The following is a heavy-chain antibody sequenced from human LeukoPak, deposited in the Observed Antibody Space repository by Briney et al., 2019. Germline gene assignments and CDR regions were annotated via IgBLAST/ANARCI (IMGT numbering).Heavy chain of an antibody. V-gene: IGHV4-34*01. CDR2: INHSGST. Sequence: SETLSLTCAVYGGSFSGYYWSWIRQPPGKGLEWIGEINHSGSTNYNPSLKSRVTISVDTSKNQFSLKLSSVTAADTAVYYCARGAISWSRGSSNCENYGMDVWGKGTTVTVSS. CDR1: GGSFSGYY. CDR3: ARGAISWSRGSSNCENYGMDV. D-gene: IGHD2-15*01. J-gene: IGHJ6*04.